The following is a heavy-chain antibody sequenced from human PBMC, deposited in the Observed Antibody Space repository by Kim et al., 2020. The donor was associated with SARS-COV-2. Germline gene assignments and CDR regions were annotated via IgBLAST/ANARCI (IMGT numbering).Heavy chain of an antibody. J-gene: IGHJ4*02. CDR1: GGTFSSYA. D-gene: IGHD1-26*01. V-gene: IGHV1-69*13. CDR3: ARDRRMVVGYSGSYYDY. Sequence: SVKVSCKASGGTFSSYAISWVRQAPGQGLEWMGGIIPIFGTANYAQKFQGRVTITADESTSTAYMELSSLRSEDTAVYYCARDRRMVVGYSGSYYDYWGQGTLVTVSS. CDR2: IIPIFGTA.